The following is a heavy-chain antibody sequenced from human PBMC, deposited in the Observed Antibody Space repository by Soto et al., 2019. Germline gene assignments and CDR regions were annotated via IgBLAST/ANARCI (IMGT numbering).Heavy chain of an antibody. J-gene: IGHJ3*02. CDR2: FYYSGST. CDR3: ARRMPGTTGTTIQGLRGGHDAFDI. D-gene: IGHD1-1*01. Sequence: SETLSLTCTVSGGSISSYYWSWIRQPPGKGLEWIGYFYYSGSTNYNPSLKSRVTISVDTSKNQFSLKLSSVTAADTAVYYCARRMPGTTGTTIQGLRGGHDAFDIWGQATIVTVSS. V-gene: IGHV4-59*08. CDR1: GGSISSYY.